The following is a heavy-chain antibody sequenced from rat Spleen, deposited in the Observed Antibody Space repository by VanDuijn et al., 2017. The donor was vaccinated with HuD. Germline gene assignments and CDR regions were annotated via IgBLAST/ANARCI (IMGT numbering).Heavy chain of an antibody. J-gene: IGHJ3*01. CDR3: STGGPGSGFAY. CDR2: ISYDGSSA. V-gene: IGHV5-7*01. Sequence: EVQLVESGGGLVQPGRSLKLSCAASGFTFSDYNMAWVRQAPKKGLEWVATISYDGSSAYYRDSVKGRFTVSRDNAKSTLYLQMDSLRSEDTATYYCSTGGPGSGFAYWGQGTLVTVSS. CDR1: GFTFSDYN. D-gene: IGHD1-4*01.